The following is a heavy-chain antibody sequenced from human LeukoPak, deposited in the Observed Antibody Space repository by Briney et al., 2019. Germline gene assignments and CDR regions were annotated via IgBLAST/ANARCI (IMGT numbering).Heavy chain of an antibody. D-gene: IGHD2-2*01. CDR1: GITFSSYA. Sequence: GRSLRLSCAASGITFSSYAMHWVRQAPGKGLEWVAVISYDGSNKYYADSVKGRFTISRDNSKNTLYLQMDSLRAEDTAVYYCARVMGRYCSSTSCYVDYWGQGTLVTVSS. V-gene: IGHV3-30*04. CDR2: ISYDGSNK. CDR3: ARVMGRYCSSTSCYVDY. J-gene: IGHJ4*02.